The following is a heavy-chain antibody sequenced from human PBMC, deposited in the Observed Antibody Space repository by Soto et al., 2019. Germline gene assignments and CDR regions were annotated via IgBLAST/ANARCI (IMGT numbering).Heavy chain of an antibody. CDR3: ARALKERLLWSLDV. J-gene: IGHJ6*04. CDR1: GDSVSSNSAA. D-gene: IGHD3-10*01. Sequence: TLSLTCAISGDSVSSNSAAWNWIRQSPSRGLEWLGRTYYRSKWYNDYAVSVKSRITINPDTSKNQFSLQLNSVTPEDTAVYYCARALKERLLWSLDVWGKGTTVTVSS. CDR2: TYYRSKWYN. V-gene: IGHV6-1*01.